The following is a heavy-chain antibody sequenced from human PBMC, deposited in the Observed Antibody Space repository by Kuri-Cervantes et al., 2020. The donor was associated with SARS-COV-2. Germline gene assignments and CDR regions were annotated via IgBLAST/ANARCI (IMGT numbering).Heavy chain of an antibody. J-gene: IGHJ4*02. Sequence: SVKVSCKASGGTFSSYAISWVRQAPGQGLEWMGGIIPIFGTANYAQKFQGRVTITADKSTSTAYMELSSLRSEDAAVYYCARSTAGYSSSWYTDYWGQGTLVTVSS. CDR1: GGTFSSYA. CDR2: IIPIFGTA. V-gene: IGHV1-69*06. D-gene: IGHD6-13*01. CDR3: ARSTAGYSSSWYTDY.